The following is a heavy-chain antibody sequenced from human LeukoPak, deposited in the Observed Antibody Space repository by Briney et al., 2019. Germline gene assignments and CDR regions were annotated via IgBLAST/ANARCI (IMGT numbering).Heavy chain of an antibody. J-gene: IGHJ5*02. D-gene: IGHD3-3*01. V-gene: IGHV4-4*02. Sequence: PSETLSLTCTVSGGSISSSNWWSWVRQPPGKGLEWIGEIYHSGSTNYNPSLKSRVTISVDKSKNQFSLKLSSVTAADTAVYYCARLHYDFWSGYYFGWFDPWGQGTLVTVSS. CDR1: GGSISSSNW. CDR3: ARLHYDFWSGYYFGWFDP. CDR2: IYHSGST.